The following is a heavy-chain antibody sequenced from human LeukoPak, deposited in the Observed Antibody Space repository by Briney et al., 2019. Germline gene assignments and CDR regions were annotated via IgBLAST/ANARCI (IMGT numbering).Heavy chain of an antibody. CDR1: GSSISSGYY. Sequence: SATLSLTCTVSGSSISSGYYWGWTRQSPGKGLQWIGSIYHSGSTYYNSSLKSRVTISVDTSKNQFSLKLSSVTAADTAVYYCARHEYYDSRGSHYYSYYYMDVWGKGTTVTVSS. V-gene: IGHV4-38-2*02. CDR3: ARHEYYDSRGSHYYSYYYMDV. CDR2: IYHSGST. J-gene: IGHJ6*03. D-gene: IGHD3-22*01.